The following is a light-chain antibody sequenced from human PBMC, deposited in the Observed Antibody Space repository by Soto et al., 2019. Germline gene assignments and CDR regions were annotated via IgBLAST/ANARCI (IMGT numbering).Light chain of an antibody. J-gene: IGKJ3*01. V-gene: IGKV3-11*01. CDR3: QQRSNFALT. Sequence: EIVLTQSPATLSLSPGERATLSCRASQSVSSYLAWYQQKPGQAPRLLIYDASNRATGIPARFSGSGSGTDFTLTISSLEPEDFAVYYCQQRSNFALTFGPGTKVDIK. CDR1: QSVSSY. CDR2: DAS.